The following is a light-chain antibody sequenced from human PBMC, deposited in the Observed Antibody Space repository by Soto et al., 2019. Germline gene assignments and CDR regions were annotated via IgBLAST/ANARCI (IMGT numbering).Light chain of an antibody. CDR3: QAYDIRQHNDG. CDR2: GNG. Sequence: QSVLTQPPSVSGARGQRVTVSCTGTSSNIGAGYEVHWYHQLPGTAPKLLVSGNGNRPSGVPDRLSASKSGTSASLAITGLKAEDEGHYYCQAYDIRQHNDGFATGTKVTVL. J-gene: IGLJ1*01. V-gene: IGLV1-40*01. CDR1: SSNIGAGYE.